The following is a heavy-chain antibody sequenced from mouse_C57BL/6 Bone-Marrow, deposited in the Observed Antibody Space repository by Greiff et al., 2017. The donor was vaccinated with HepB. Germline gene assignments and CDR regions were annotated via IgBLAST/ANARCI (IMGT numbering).Heavy chain of an antibody. D-gene: IGHD4-1*01. CDR2: ISYDGSN. CDR1: GYSITSGYY. V-gene: IGHV3-6*01. CDR3: ARGGLTGTGNY. Sequence: ESGPGLVKPSQSLSLTCSVTGYSITSGYYWNWIRQFPGNKLEWMGYISYDGSNNYNPSLKNRISITRDTSKNQFFLKLNSVTTEDTATYYCARGGLTGTGNYWGQGTTLTVSS. J-gene: IGHJ2*01.